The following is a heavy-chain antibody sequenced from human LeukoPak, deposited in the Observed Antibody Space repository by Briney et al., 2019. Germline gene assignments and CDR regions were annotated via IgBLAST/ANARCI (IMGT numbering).Heavy chain of an antibody. J-gene: IGHJ3*02. Sequence: GGSLRLSCAASGFTFSSYAMHWVRQAPGKGLEWVAVISYNGSNKYYADSVKGRFTISRDNSKNTLYLQMNSLRAEDTAVYYCARGGTMGPGAFDIWGQGTMVTVSS. CDR3: ARGGTMGPGAFDI. CDR2: ISYNGSNK. D-gene: IGHD3-10*01. V-gene: IGHV3-30-3*01. CDR1: GFTFSSYA.